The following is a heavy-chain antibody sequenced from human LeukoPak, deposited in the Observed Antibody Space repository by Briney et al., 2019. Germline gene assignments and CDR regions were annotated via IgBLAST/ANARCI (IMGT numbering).Heavy chain of an antibody. Sequence: GGSLRLSCAASGFTFSSYSMNWVRQAPGKGLEWVAVISYDGSNKYYADSVKGRFTISRDNAKNSLYLQMNSLRAEDTALYYCAKDIYPEYGDPFDYWGQGTLVTVSS. J-gene: IGHJ4*02. CDR2: ISYDGSNK. D-gene: IGHD4-17*01. CDR3: AKDIYPEYGDPFDY. V-gene: IGHV3-30*18. CDR1: GFTFSSYS.